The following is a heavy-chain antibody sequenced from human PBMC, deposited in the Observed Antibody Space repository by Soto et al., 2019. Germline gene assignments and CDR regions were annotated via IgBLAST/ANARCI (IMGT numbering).Heavy chain of an antibody. V-gene: IGHV1-69*01. CDR2: IIPIPGTA. J-gene: IGHJ6*02. D-gene: IGHD2-2*01. Sequence: QVQLVQSGAEVKKPGSSVKVSCKASGGTLSSYAISWVRQAPGQGLEWMGGIIPIPGTANYAQKFQGRVPITADESTSTAYMELSSLRSEDTAVYYCARSQGSSTSLEIYYYYYYGMDVWGQGTTVTVSS. CDR3: ARSQGSSTSLEIYYYYYYGMDV. CDR1: GGTLSSYA.